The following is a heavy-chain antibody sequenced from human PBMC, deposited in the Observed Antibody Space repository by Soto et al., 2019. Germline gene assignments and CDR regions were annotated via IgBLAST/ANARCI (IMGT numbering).Heavy chain of an antibody. Sequence: QVQLVESGGGVVQPGRSLRLSCAASGFTFSNYGMHWVRQAPGKGLEWVAGISYDGSHKYYADSVKGRFTISRDNSKKILSPQMNSLRGDDTAVYYCAKGPRIAVAGLGDSWGQGTLVSVSS. CDR2: ISYDGSHK. CDR3: AKGPRIAVAGLGDS. CDR1: GFTFSNYG. V-gene: IGHV3-30*18. J-gene: IGHJ5*01. D-gene: IGHD6-19*01.